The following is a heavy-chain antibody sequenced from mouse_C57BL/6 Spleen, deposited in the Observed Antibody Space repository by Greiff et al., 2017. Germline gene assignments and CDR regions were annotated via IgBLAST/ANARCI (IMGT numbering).Heavy chain of an antibody. J-gene: IGHJ3*01. D-gene: IGHD2-1*01. CDR3: ARSHYYGNYV. CDR1: GYTFTSYW. CDR2: IHPNSGST. Sequence: QVQLQQPGAELVQPGASVKLSCKASGYTFTSYWMHWVKQRPGQGLEWIGMIHPNSGSTNYNEKFKSKATLTVDKSSSTAYMQLSSLTSEDSAVYYCARSHYYGNYVWGQGTLVTVSA. V-gene: IGHV1-64*01.